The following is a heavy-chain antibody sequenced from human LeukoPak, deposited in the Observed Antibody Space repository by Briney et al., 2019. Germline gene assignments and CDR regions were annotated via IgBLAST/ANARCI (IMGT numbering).Heavy chain of an antibody. CDR1: GSTFSSYG. J-gene: IGHJ4*02. V-gene: IGHV3-30*02. D-gene: IGHD6-13*01. Sequence: GGSLRLSCAASGSTFSSYGMHWVRQAPGKGLEWVAFIRYDGSNKYYADSVKGRFTISRDNSKNTLYLQMNSLRAEDTAVYYCAKDSWIGSSWTNYFDYWGQGTLVTVSS. CDR3: AKDSWIGSSWTNYFDY. CDR2: IRYDGSNK.